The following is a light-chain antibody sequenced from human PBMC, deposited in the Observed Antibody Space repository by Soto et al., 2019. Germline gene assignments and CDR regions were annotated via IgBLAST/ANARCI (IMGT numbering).Light chain of an antibody. V-gene: IGKV1-33*01. CDR1: QDISNY. Sequence: DIQMTQSPSSLSASVGDRVTITCQASQDISNYLNWYQQKLGKAPKLLIYDASNLETGVPSRFSGSGSGTDFTFTISNLQPEDIATYYCQQYSHLITLGQGTRLEIK. J-gene: IGKJ5*01. CDR3: QQYSHLIT. CDR2: DAS.